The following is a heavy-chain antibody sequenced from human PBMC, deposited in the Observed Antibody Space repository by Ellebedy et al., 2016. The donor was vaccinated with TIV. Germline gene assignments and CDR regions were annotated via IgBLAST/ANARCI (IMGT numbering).Heavy chain of an antibody. CDR1: GGTFSSYA. Sequence: SVKVSXKASGGTFSSYAISWVRQAPGQGLEWMGGIIPIFGTANYAQKFQGRVTITADESTSTAYMELSSLRSEDTAVYYCARMGVVVKSFQHWGQGTLVTVSS. V-gene: IGHV1-69*13. CDR3: ARMGVVVKSFQH. J-gene: IGHJ1*01. D-gene: IGHD3-22*01. CDR2: IIPIFGTA.